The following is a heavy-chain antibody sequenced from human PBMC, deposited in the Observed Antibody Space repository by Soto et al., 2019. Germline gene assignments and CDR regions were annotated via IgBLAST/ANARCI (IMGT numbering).Heavy chain of an antibody. V-gene: IGHV3-73*01. CDR2: IRSKANSYAT. Sequence: GVLRLSCAASGFTFSGSAMHWVRQASGKGLEWVGRIRSKANSYATAYAASVKGRFTISRDDSKNTAYLQMNSLKTEDTAVYYCTRHSGITMVRGPQSNNYYYYGMDVWGQGTTVTVSS. J-gene: IGHJ6*02. CDR1: GFTFSGSA. CDR3: TRHSGITMVRGPQSNNYYYYGMDV. D-gene: IGHD3-10*01.